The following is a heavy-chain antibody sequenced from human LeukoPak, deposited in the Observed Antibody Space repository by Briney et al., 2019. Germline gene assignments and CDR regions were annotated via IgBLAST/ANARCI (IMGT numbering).Heavy chain of an antibody. CDR2: INPNSGGT. D-gene: IGHD2-2*01. CDR1: GYTFTGYY. V-gene: IGHV1-2*02. CDR3: ARVDQMLRLYYFDY. Sequence: ASVKVSCKASGYTFTGYYMHWVRQAPGQGREWMGWINPNSGGTNYAQKFQGRVTMTRDTSISTAYMELSRLRSDDTAVYYCARVDQMLRLYYFDYWGHGTMVTVSS. J-gene: IGHJ4*01.